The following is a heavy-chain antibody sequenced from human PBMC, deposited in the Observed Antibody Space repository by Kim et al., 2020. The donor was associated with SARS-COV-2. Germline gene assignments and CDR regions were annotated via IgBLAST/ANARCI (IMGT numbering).Heavy chain of an antibody. CDR1: GFTFDDYA. Sequence: GGSLRLSCAASGFTFDDYAMHWVRQAPGKGLEWVSGISWNSGTIGYADSVKGRFTISRDNAKNSLYLQMNSLRTEDTALDYCAKYKITMFQGVLYGTYG. V-gene: IGHV3-9*01. D-gene: IGHD3-10*01. CDR3: AKYKITMFQGVLYGTYG. CDR2: ISWNSGTI. J-gene: IGHJ6*01.